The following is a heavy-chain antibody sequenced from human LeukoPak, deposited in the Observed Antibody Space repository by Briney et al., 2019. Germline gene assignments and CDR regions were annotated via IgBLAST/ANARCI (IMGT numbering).Heavy chain of an antibody. CDR1: GFTFSSYA. CDR3: ARVPCSSLLVYYYYYYMDV. CDR2: ISGSGGST. D-gene: IGHD2-2*01. J-gene: IGHJ6*03. Sequence: PGGSLRLSCAASGFTFSSYAMSWVRQAPGKGLEWVSAISGSGGSTYYADSVKGRFTISRDNAKNSLYLQVNSLRAEDTAVYYCARVPCSSLLVYYYYYYMDVWGKGTTVTISS. V-gene: IGHV3-23*01.